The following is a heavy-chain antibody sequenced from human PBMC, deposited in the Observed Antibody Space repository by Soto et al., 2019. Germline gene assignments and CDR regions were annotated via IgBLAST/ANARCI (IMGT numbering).Heavy chain of an antibody. Sequence: QVQLVESGGGVVQPGRSLRLSCAASGFTFSSYGMHWVRQAPGKGLEWVAVISYDGSNKYYADSVKGRFTISRDNSKNTXXLQMNSLRAEDTAVYYCAKDKGYCSGGSCYAALLDCGQGTLVTVSS. CDR2: ISYDGSNK. V-gene: IGHV3-30*18. D-gene: IGHD2-15*01. CDR3: AKDKGYCSGGSCYAALLD. CDR1: GFTFSSYG. J-gene: IGHJ4*02.